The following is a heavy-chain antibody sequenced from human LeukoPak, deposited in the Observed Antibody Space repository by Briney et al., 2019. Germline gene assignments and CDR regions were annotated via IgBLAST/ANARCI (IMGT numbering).Heavy chain of an antibody. J-gene: IGHJ4*02. CDR3: ARVVFGYSSSWYHRSYFDY. Sequence: SVKVSCKASGGTFSSYAISWVRQAPGQGLEWMGGIIPIFGTANYAQKFQGRVTITADESTSTAYMELSSLRSEDTAVYYCARVVFGYSSSWYHRSYFDYWGQGTLVTVSS. CDR2: IIPIFGTA. V-gene: IGHV1-69*01. CDR1: GGTFSSYA. D-gene: IGHD6-13*01.